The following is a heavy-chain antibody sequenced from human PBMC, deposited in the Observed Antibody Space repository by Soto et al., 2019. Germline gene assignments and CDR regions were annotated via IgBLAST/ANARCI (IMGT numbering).Heavy chain of an antibody. J-gene: IGHJ6*02. Sequence: ASVKVSCKASGYTFTSYAMHWVRQAPGQRLEWMGWINAGNGNTKYSQKFQGRVTITRDTSASTAYMELSSLRSEDTAVYYCARRIPFGYSMDVWGQGTTVTVSS. CDR2: INAGNGNT. V-gene: IGHV1-3*01. CDR1: GYTFTSYA. CDR3: ARRIPFGYSMDV. D-gene: IGHD2-21*01.